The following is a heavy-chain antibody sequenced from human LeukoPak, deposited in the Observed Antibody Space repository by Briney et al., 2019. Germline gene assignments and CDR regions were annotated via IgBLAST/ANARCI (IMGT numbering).Heavy chain of an antibody. CDR2: ISGSGIST. CDR3: AKNIDRITMVRGVTTSPNWFDP. Sequence: AGGSLRLSCAASGFTFSTYAMSWVRQAPGKGLEWVSAISGSGISTYYADSVKGRFTISRDNSKNNLYLQMSSLRAEDTALYYCAKNIDRITMVRGVTTSPNWFDPWGQGTLVTVSS. D-gene: IGHD3-10*01. V-gene: IGHV3-23*01. J-gene: IGHJ5*02. CDR1: GFTFSTYA.